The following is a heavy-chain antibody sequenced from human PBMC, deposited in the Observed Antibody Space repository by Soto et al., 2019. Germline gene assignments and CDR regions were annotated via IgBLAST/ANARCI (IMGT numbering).Heavy chain of an antibody. V-gene: IGHV3-30*18. CDR1: GFTFSSYG. Sequence: QVQLVESGGGVVQPGRSLRLSCAASGFTFSSYGMHWVRQAPGKGLEWVAVISYDGSNKYYADSVKGRFTISRANSKNTLYLQMNSLRAEDTAVYYCAKFASLPDSSSWYDRYYYYGMDVWGQGTTVTVSS. D-gene: IGHD6-13*01. CDR3: AKFASLPDSSSWYDRYYYYGMDV. CDR2: ISYDGSNK. J-gene: IGHJ6*02.